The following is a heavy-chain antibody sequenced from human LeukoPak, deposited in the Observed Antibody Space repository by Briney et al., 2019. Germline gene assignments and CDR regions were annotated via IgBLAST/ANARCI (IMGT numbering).Heavy chain of an antibody. J-gene: IGHJ5*02. D-gene: IGHD2-8*01. Sequence: SETLSLTCTVSGGSIDSSSSSYFWGWIRQPPGKGLEWIGSIYYSGDSYYNPSLRSRVTMSVDTSKKQLSLRLNSVNAADTAVYYCARQLGYCTNGVCFVDLWGQGTLVIVSS. CDR2: IYYSGDS. CDR1: GGSIDSSSSSYF. V-gene: IGHV4-39*01. CDR3: ARQLGYCTNGVCFVDL.